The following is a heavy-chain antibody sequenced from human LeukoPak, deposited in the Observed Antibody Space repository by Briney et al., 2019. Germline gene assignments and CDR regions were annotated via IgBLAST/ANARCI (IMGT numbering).Heavy chain of an antibody. Sequence: PGRSLRLSCVASGFTFSSYGIHWVRQAPGKGLEWVAVIWYDGSNKYYADSVKGRFTISRDNSKNTLYLQMNSLRAEDTALYYCARELSTVVKYYFEYWGQGTLVTVSP. CDR3: ARELSTVVKYYFEY. J-gene: IGHJ4*02. CDR2: IWYDGSNK. CDR1: GFTFSSYG. V-gene: IGHV3-33*01. D-gene: IGHD3-22*01.